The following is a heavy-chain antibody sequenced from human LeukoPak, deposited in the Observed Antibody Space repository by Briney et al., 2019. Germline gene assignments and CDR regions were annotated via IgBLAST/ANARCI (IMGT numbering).Heavy chain of an antibody. Sequence: PSETLSLTCTVSGGSISSSGYYWGWIRQPPGKGLEWIASIYYSGSTYYNPSLKSRVTISVDTSKNQLSLKLNSVTAADTAVYYCARDHDYGGVPYYFDYWGQGTLVTVSS. CDR2: IYYSGST. D-gene: IGHD4-23*01. CDR1: GGSISSSGYY. J-gene: IGHJ4*02. CDR3: ARDHDYGGVPYYFDY. V-gene: IGHV4-39*07.